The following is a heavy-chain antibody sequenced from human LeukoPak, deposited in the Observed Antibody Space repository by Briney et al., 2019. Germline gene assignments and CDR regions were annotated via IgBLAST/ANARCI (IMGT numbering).Heavy chain of an antibody. CDR1: GFTFSDYH. D-gene: IGHD3-22*01. CDR3: ARDLGQYYDTSDNWFDP. V-gene: IGHV3-11*04. CDR2: ISSSGSTK. Sequence: GGSLRLSCAASGFTFSDYHMSWIRQAPGKGLEWVSYISSSGSTKYYADSVKGRFTISRDNAKNSLYLQMNSLRAEDTAVYYCARDLGQYYDTSDNWFDPWGQGTLVTVSS. J-gene: IGHJ5*02.